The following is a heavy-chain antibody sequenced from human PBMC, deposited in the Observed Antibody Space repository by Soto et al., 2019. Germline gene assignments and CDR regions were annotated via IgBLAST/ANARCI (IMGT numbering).Heavy chain of an antibody. CDR2: VSYDGSNK. Sequence: GGSMRLSSAASGFRLKSYAIDWVRQAQGKGLEWVAVVSYDGSNKFYADSVKGRLTISRDDSKNTVFLQMNSLRVEDTAVFYCARDRPGGYGYSWDDFLYYYGMDVWGQGTTVTVSS. CDR3: ARDRPGGYGYSWDDFLYYYGMDV. V-gene: IGHV3-30-3*01. D-gene: IGHD5-18*01. CDR1: GFRLKSYA. J-gene: IGHJ6*02.